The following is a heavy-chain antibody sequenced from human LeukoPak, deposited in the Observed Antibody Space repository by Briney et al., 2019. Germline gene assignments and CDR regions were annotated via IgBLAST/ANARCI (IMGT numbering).Heavy chain of an antibody. J-gene: IGHJ3*02. V-gene: IGHV4-39*01. D-gene: IGHD7-27*01. CDR3: ASRINWGIGAFDI. CDR2: ICYSGST. CDR1: GDSISSSSYY. Sequence: PSETLSLTCTVSGDSISSSSYYWGWIRQPPGKGLEWLGNICYSGSTYYNPSLKSRVAISVDTSKNQFSLKLSSVTAADTAVYYCASRINWGIGAFDIWGQGTMVTVSS.